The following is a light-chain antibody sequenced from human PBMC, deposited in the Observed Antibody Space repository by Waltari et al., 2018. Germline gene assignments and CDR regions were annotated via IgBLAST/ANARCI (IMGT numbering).Light chain of an antibody. V-gene: IGKV2-28*01. CDR1: QSLLHRTGNTF. J-gene: IGKJ1*01. Sequence: DIVMTQSPLSLSVTPGEPASISCRSSQSLLHRTGNTFLDWYLQKPGQSPQLLFYLISKRASGVPDRFSGSGSGTDFTLKISRVEAGDVGVYFCMQARQTPWTFGQGTKVEIK. CDR3: MQARQTPWT. CDR2: LIS.